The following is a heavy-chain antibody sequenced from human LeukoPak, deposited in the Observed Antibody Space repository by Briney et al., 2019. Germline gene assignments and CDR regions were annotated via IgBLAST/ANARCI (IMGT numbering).Heavy chain of an antibody. CDR3: ARRGVVPAARRQFDY. J-gene: IGHJ4*02. D-gene: IGHD2-2*01. CDR2: INHSGST. V-gene: IGHV4-34*01. Sequence: PSETLSLTCAVYGGSFSGYSWSWIRQPPGKGLEWIGEINHSGSTNYNPSHKSRVTISVDTSKNQFSLKLNSVTAADTAVYYCARRGVVPAARRQFDYWGQGTLVTVSS. CDR1: GGSFSGYS.